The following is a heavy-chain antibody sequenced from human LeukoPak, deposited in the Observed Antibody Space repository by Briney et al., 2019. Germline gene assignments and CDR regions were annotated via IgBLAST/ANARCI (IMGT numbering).Heavy chain of an antibody. D-gene: IGHD6-13*01. CDR2: IYPGDSDT. CDR3: ARLARPGGSRWYRPPETNYYFDY. V-gene: IGHV5-51*01. J-gene: IGHJ4*02. CDR1: GYTFTSYW. Sequence: GESLKISCKGSGYTFTSYWTGWVRQMPGKGLEWMGIIYPGDSDTRYSPSFQGQVTIPADKSISSAYLQWSSLKAAHTAMYYGARLARPGGSRWYRPPETNYYFDYWRRGTLVAVSS.